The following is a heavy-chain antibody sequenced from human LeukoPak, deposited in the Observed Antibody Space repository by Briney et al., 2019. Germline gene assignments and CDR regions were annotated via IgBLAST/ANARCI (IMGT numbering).Heavy chain of an antibody. CDR3: ARDVATITRENYFDY. CDR2: IYHSGAA. V-gene: IGHV4-30-4*07. Sequence: PSETLSLTCGVSGDSISSDGHSWSWIRQPPGKGLEWVGYIYHSGAAYHNPSLKSRVTISVDTSKNQFSLKLSSVTAADTAVYYCARDVATITRENYFDYWGQGTLVTVSS. J-gene: IGHJ4*02. CDR1: GDSISSDGHS. D-gene: IGHD5-12*01.